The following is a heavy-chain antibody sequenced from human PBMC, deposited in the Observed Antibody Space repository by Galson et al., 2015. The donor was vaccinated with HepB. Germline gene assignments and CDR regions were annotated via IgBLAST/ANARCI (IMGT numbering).Heavy chain of an antibody. CDR1: GFTFSSNA. D-gene: IGHD3-22*01. Sequence: SLRLSCAASGFTFSSNAMHWVRQAPGKGLEWVAVISYDGSNKYYADSVKGRFTISRDNSKNTLYLQMNSLRAEDTAVYYCARETYDSSGYHWFDPWGQGTLVTVSS. CDR2: ISYDGSNK. CDR3: ARETYDSSGYHWFDP. V-gene: IGHV3-30-3*01. J-gene: IGHJ5*02.